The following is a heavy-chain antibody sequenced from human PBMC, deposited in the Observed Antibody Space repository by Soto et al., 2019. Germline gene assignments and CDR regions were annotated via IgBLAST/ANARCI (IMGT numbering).Heavy chain of an antibody. Sequence: GGSLRLSCVASEFTFSSYEMNWVRQAPGKGLEWVSYISSSGTTIYYTGSVKGRFTISRDNAKKSLYLQMNSLRAEDTAVYYCVRFGGAAAGPGDYWGQGTLVTVS. J-gene: IGHJ4*02. V-gene: IGHV3-48*03. CDR2: ISSSGTTI. CDR3: VRFGGAAAGPGDY. D-gene: IGHD6-13*01. CDR1: EFTFSSYE.